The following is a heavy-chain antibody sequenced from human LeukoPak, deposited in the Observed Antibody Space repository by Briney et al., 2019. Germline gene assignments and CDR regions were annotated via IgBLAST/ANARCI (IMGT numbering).Heavy chain of an antibody. D-gene: IGHD3-16*01. V-gene: IGHV3-23*01. CDR1: GFTFSSYA. Sequence: GGSLRLSCAASGFTFSSYAMSWVRQAPGKGLEWVSSISGYGDETYYVDSVKGRFTISRDSSKNTLYLQMNSLRVEDTAMYYCAKDFGYWGQGTLVSVSS. J-gene: IGHJ4*02. CDR3: AKDFGY. CDR2: ISGYGDET.